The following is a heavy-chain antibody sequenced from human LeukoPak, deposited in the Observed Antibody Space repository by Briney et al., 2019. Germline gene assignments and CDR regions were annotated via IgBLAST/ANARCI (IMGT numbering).Heavy chain of an antibody. V-gene: IGHV3-11*04. Sequence: GGSLRLSCAASGFIFRDYYMSWIRQAPGKGLEWVSYISSSGSTIYYADSVKGRFTISRDNAKNSLYLQMNSLRAEDTAVYYCARDARYCSGGSCYSEYWGQGTLVTVSS. CDR2: ISSSGSTI. D-gene: IGHD2-15*01. J-gene: IGHJ4*02. CDR3: ARDARYCSGGSCYSEY. CDR1: GFIFRDYY.